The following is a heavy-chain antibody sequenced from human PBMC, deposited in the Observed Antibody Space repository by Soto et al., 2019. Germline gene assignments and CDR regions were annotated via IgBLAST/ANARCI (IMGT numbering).Heavy chain of an antibody. J-gene: IGHJ5*02. V-gene: IGHV4-34*01. D-gene: IGHD2-2*01. CDR1: GGSFSGYY. CDR2: INHSGST. CDR3: ARGRIVVVPAARGGWFDP. Sequence: LSETLSLTCAVYGGSFSGYYWSWIRQPPGKGLEWIGEINHSGSTNYNPSLKSRVTISVDTSKNQFSLKLSSVTAADTAVYYCARGRIVVVPAARGGWFDPWGQGTLVTVSS.